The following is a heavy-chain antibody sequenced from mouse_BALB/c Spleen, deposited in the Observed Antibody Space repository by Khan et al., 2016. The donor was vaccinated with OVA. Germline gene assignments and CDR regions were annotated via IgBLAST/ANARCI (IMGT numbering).Heavy chain of an antibody. CDR1: GYSFTGYY. CDR3: AIYHGYFDV. CDR2: VNPNNGGT. J-gene: IGHJ1*01. D-gene: IGHD1-1*01. Sequence: VQLQQSGPDLVKPGASMKISCKASGYSFTGYYIHWVKQSHGKSLEWIGRVNPNNGGTSYNQQFKGKAILTVDKSSNTAYMELRSLTSEDSAVYSCAIYHGYFDVWGAGTTVTVSS. V-gene: IGHV1-26*01.